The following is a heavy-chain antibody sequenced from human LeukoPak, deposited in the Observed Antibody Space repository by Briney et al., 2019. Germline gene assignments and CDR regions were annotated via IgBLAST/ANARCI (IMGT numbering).Heavy chain of an antibody. CDR1: GHTFRNYY. V-gene: IGHV1-69-2*01. J-gene: IGHJ6*03. Sequence: ASVKVSCKISGHTFRNYYVHWVQQAPGKGLEWMGLVDSEDGETIYADKFHGRVTLTADKSTQTAHLELSSLRAEATAVYFCAPEVVVNDYKFYMDVWGKGTLVTVSS. CDR2: VDSEDGET. D-gene: IGHD3-16*02. CDR3: APEVVVNDYKFYMDV.